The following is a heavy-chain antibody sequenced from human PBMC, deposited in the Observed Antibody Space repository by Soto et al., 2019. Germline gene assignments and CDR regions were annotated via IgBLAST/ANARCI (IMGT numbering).Heavy chain of an antibody. D-gene: IGHD3-22*01. V-gene: IGHV4-34*01. CDR1: GGSFSGYY. CDR3: ARLFGYDSSGYPSSAVYYYYGMDV. J-gene: IGHJ6*02. Sequence: PSDTLSLTYAAYGGSFSGYYWSGIRQPPGKGLEWIGEINHSGSTNYNPSLKSRVTISVDTSKNQFSLKLSSVTAADTAVYYCARLFGYDSSGYPSSAVYYYYGMDVWGQGTTVT. CDR2: INHSGST.